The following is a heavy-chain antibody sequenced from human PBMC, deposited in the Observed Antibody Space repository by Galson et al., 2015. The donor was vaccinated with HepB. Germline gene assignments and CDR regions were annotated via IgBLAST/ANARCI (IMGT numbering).Heavy chain of an antibody. CDR2: IKPDGSVK. Sequence: SLRLSCAASGFTFSSSWMTWVRLTPGRGLGWVANIKPDGSVKNHGASVRDLFTISRDNAENSLYLQMNSLRAEDTGVYYCARDMAYGALDYWGQGTLVTVSS. CDR1: GFTFSSSW. V-gene: IGHV3-7*01. D-gene: IGHD4/OR15-4a*01. CDR3: ARDMAYGALDY. J-gene: IGHJ4*02.